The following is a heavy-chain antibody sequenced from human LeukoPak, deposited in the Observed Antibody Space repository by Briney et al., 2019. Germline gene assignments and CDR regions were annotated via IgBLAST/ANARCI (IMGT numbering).Heavy chain of an antibody. D-gene: IGHD4-23*01. CDR1: GFTFSTYA. Sequence: GGSLRLSCAASGFTFSTYAMSWVRQAPGKGLEWVANIKQDGSDKYYLTSVRGRFTISRDNAKNSLFLQMNSLRVEDTAVYYCARGGGHLDCWGQGTLVTVSS. V-gene: IGHV3-7*03. J-gene: IGHJ4*02. CDR2: IKQDGSDK. CDR3: ARGGGHLDC.